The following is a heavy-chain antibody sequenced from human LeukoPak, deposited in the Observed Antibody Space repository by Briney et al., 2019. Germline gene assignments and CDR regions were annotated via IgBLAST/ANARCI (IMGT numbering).Heavy chain of an antibody. D-gene: IGHD1-26*01. V-gene: IGHV4-38-2*02. J-gene: IGHJ4*02. CDR1: GYSISSDYY. CDR2: IYHSGST. CDR3: ARDRGSQPFIDY. Sequence: SETLSLTCTVSGYSISSDYYWGWIRQPPGKGLEWIGSIYHSGSTYYKPSLKSRVTISVDTSKNQFSLRLRSVTAADTAVYYCARDRGSQPFIDYWGQGTLVTVSS.